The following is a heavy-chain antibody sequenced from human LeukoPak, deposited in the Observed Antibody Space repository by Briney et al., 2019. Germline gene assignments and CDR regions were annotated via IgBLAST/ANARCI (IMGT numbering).Heavy chain of an antibody. CDR2: IYHSGST. CDR3: ARVDTAMMGLDY. D-gene: IGHD5-18*01. Sequence: SSETLSLTCAVYGGSFSGYYWSWIRQPPGKGLEWIGEIYHSGSTNYNPSLQSRVTISVDKSKNQFSLKLISVTAADTAVYYCARVDTAMMGLDYWGQGTLVTVSS. J-gene: IGHJ4*02. CDR1: GGSFSGYY. V-gene: IGHV4-34*01.